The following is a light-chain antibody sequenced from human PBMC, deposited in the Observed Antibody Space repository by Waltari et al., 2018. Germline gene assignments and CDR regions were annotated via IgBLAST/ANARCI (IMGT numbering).Light chain of an antibody. J-gene: IGLJ2*01. CDR2: DVS. CDR3: SSYRSSDNPVV. Sequence: QSALTQPASVSGSPGQSITISCLGASGDIGVSWYQQHQGKAPKIMIYDVSNRPSGVSDRFSGSKSGNTASLTISGLQAEDEAVYYCSSYRSSDNPVVFGGGTKLTVL. V-gene: IGLV2-14*03. CDR1: SGDIGV.